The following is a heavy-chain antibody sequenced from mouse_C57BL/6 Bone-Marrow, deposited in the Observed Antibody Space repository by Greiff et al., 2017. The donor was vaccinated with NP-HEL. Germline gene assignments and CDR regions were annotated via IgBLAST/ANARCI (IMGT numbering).Heavy chain of an antibody. J-gene: IGHJ4*01. CDR3: ARYDYDGYAMDY. D-gene: IGHD2-4*01. CDR2: IDPSDSYT. Sequence: VQLQQSGAELVKPGASVKLSCKASGYTFTSYWMQWVKQRPGQGLEWIGDIDPSDSYTNYNQKFKGKATLTVDTSSSTAYMQLSSLTSEDSAVYYCARYDYDGYAMDYWGQGTSVTVSS. CDR1: GYTFTSYW. V-gene: IGHV1-50*01.